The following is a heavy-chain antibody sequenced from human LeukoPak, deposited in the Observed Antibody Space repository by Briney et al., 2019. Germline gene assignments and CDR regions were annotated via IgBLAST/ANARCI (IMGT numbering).Heavy chain of an antibody. V-gene: IGHV3-33*01. CDR1: GFTFNNYG. J-gene: IGHJ5*02. D-gene: IGHD6-13*01. CDR3: ARDSGSSWYALSHHGFDP. CDR2: IWYDGSNK. Sequence: PGGSLRLSCAASGFTFNNYGMHWVRQAPGKGLEWVAVIWYDGSNKYYADSVKGRFTISRDNSKNTLYLQMSSLRAEDTAVYYCARDSGSSWYALSHHGFDPWGQGTLVTVSS.